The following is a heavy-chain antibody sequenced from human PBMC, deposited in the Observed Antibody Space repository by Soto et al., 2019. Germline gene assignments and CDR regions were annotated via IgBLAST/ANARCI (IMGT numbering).Heavy chain of an antibody. J-gene: IGHJ5*02. Sequence: QVQLQESGPGLVKPSETLSLTCTVSGGSISSGYWRWIRQPPGKGLEWIGYIYYSDSINYNPSLKSRVIISVDTSKNQFSLSLNSVTAADTAVYYCARAYYDASGYGLDPWGQGTLVTVSS. CDR3: ARAYYDASGYGLDP. CDR1: GGSISSGY. D-gene: IGHD3-22*01. CDR2: IYYSDSI. V-gene: IGHV4-59*01.